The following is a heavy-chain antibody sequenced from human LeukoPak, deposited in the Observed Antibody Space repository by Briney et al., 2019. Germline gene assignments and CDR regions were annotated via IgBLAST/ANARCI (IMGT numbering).Heavy chain of an antibody. J-gene: IGHJ4*02. CDR1: GYTFTIYY. V-gene: IGHV1-46*01. CDR2: INPSGGST. D-gene: IGHD2-2*01. Sequence: ASVKVSCKASGYTFTIYYMHWVRQAPGQGLEWMGIINPSGGSTSYAQKFQGRVTMTRDTSTSTVYMELSSLRSEDTAVYYCASVYCSSTSCYGFDYWGQGTLVTVSS. CDR3: ASVYCSSTSCYGFDY.